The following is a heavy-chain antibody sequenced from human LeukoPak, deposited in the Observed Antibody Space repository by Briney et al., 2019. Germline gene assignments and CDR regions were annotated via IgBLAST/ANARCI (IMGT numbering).Heavy chain of an antibody. V-gene: IGHV3-23*01. D-gene: IGHD2-15*01. CDR1: GFTFCTYA. J-gene: IGHJ4*02. Sequence: GGSLRLSFASSGFTFCTYAMSWGRQAPGKGVEWVSSISGSGDSTYYVNSVKGRFTISRDNSKNTVYLQMNSLRAEDTAIYYCAEDVVVIVAAKPGIWGQGTLVTVSS. CDR2: ISGSGDST. CDR3: AEDVVVIVAAKPGI.